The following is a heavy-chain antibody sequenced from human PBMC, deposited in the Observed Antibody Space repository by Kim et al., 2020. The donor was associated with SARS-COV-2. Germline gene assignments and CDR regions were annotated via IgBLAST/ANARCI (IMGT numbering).Heavy chain of an antibody. CDR2: IYPGDSDT. CDR1: GYSFTSYW. D-gene: IGHD5-12*01. Sequence: GESLKISCKGSGYSFTSYWIGWVRQMPGKGLEWMGIIYPGDSDTRYSPSFQGQFTISADKSISTAYLQWSSLKASDTAMYYCARRVATIEGDYYYYYGMDVWGQGTTVTVSS. CDR3: ARRVATIEGDYYYYYGMDV. V-gene: IGHV5-51*01. J-gene: IGHJ6*02.